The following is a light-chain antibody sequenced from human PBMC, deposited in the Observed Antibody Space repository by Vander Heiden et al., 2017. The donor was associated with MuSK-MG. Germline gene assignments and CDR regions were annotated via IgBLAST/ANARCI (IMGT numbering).Light chain of an antibody. CDR2: ETY. CDR3: EAWDSGRSAVL. Sequence: QSVLTQPPTLSAAPGETVTISCSGGGSNIGNNFVSWYQQFPGAAPRLLIYETYKRPSGLPDRFSGSKSGTSATLAITGLQIGDEADYYCEAWDSGRSAVLFGGGTKLTVL. CDR1: GSNIGNNF. V-gene: IGLV1-51*02. J-gene: IGLJ3*02.